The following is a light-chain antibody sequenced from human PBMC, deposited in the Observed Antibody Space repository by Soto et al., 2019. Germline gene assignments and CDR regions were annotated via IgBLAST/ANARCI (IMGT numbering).Light chain of an antibody. Sequence: QSVLAQPASVSGSRGQSITISCVGTSSDIGDYNYVSWYQQHPGKVPKVIIYDVSNRPSGVSYRFSATKSGNTASLTISGLQAEDEADYYCCSYTRSGTLIFGTGTQLTVL. V-gene: IGLV2-14*01. CDR1: SSDIGDYNY. CDR3: CSYTRSGTLI. J-gene: IGLJ1*01. CDR2: DVS.